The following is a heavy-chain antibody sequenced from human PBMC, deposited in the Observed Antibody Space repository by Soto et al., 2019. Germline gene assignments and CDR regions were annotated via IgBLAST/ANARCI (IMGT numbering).Heavy chain of an antibody. J-gene: IGHJ4*02. CDR3: ARNCSTTSCQIWGFDY. Sequence: LSLTCAVYGGSFSGYYWSWIRQPPGKGLEWIGEINHSGSTNYSPSLKSRVTISVDTSKNQFSLKLSSVTAADTAVYYCARNCSTTSCQIWGFDYWGQGTLVTVSS. CDR2: INHSGST. CDR1: GGSFSGYY. D-gene: IGHD2-2*01. V-gene: IGHV4-34*01.